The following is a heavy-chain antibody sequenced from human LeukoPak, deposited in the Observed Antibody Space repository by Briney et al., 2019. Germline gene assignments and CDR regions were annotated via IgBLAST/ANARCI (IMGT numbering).Heavy chain of an antibody. J-gene: IGHJ4*02. D-gene: IGHD5-12*01. CDR1: GGTFISYA. V-gene: IGHV1-69*13. Sequence: ASVKVSSKASGGTFISYAISWVRQAPGQGLEWMGGIIPIFGTANYAQKFQGRVTITADESTSTAYMELSSLRSEDTAVYYCARVADSGYDFGVDYWGQGTLVTVSS. CDR3: ARVADSGYDFGVDY. CDR2: IIPIFGTA.